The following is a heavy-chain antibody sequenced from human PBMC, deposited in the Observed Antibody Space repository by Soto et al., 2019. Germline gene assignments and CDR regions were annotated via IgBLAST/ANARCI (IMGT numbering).Heavy chain of an antibody. J-gene: IGHJ5*02. Sequence: PGESLRLSCAASGFTFSSYAMHWVRQAPGKGLEWVAVISYDGSNKYYADSVKGRFTISRDNAKNTLYLQMNSLRAEDTAVYYCARDEAVAGNWFDPWGQGTLVTVSS. D-gene: IGHD6-19*01. CDR3: ARDEAVAGNWFDP. CDR1: GFTFSSYA. V-gene: IGHV3-30-3*01. CDR2: ISYDGSNK.